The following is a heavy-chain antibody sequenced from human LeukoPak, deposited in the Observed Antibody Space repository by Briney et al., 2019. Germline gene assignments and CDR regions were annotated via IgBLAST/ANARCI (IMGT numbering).Heavy chain of an antibody. J-gene: IGHJ4*02. V-gene: IGHV3-15*04. Sequence: GGSLRLSCAASRFTFSNAWMSWVRQAPGKGLEWVGRIESKTEGETKEYAASVRGRFTISRDDSRNRLYLQMNSLKTEDTAVYYCASGIVTGTSRWGQGTLVTVSS. CDR2: IESKTEGETK. CDR3: ASGIVTGTSR. CDR1: RFTFSNAW. D-gene: IGHD1-20*01.